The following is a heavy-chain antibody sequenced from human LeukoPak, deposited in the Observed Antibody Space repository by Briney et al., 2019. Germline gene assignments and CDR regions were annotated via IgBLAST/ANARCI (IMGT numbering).Heavy chain of an antibody. V-gene: IGHV3-11*01. D-gene: IGHD2-15*01. J-gene: IGHJ3*02. CDR2: ISSSGSTI. CDR3: AKDLDIVVVVAADAFDI. CDR1: GFTFSDYY. Sequence: GGSLRLSCAASGFTFSDYYMSWIRQAPGKGLEWVSYISSSGSTIYYADSVKGRFTISRDNSKNTLYLQMNSLRAEDTAVYYCAKDLDIVVVVAADAFDIWGQGTMVTVSS.